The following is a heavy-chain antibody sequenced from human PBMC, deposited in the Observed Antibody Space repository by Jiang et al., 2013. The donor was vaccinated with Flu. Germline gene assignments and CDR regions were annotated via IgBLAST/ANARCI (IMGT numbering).Heavy chain of an antibody. V-gene: IGHV4-31*03. CDR3: ARSLRSIPRFDP. J-gene: IGHJ5*02. CDR1: GGSISSGAYY. CDR2: IYYSGST. D-gene: IGHD6-6*01. Sequence: GLVKPSQTLSLTCTVSGGSISSGAYYWNWIRQHPGKGLEWIGYIYYSGSTYYNPSLKSRVTISLDTSKNQFSLKLSSVTAADTAVYYCARSLRSIPRFDPWGQGTLVTVSS.